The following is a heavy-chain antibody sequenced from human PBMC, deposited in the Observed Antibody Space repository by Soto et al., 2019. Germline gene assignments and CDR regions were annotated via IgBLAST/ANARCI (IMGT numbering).Heavy chain of an antibody. D-gene: IGHD2-2*01. V-gene: IGHV4-30-2*01. CDR3: ARGDYQYSIDY. CDR1: GDSMTSGDYS. CDR2: IYRTGNT. Sequence: TLSLTGTVSGDSMTSGDYSWSWIRQPPGKGLEWLGYIYRTGNTNYSPSLKSRVSISQDRSKNQFSLELTSVTAADTAVYYCARGDYQYSIDYWGQGTLVTVSS. J-gene: IGHJ4*02.